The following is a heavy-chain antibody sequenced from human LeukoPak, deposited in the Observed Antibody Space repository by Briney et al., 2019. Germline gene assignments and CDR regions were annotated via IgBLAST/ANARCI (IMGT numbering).Heavy chain of an antibody. CDR1: GFTFSDYY. Sequence: KPGGSLRLSCAASGFTFSDYYMSWIRQAPGKGLEWVSYISSSGSTIYYADSVKGRFTISRDNAKNSLYLQMNSLRAEDAAVYYCAREDGYSYGYYYYYYMDVWGKGTTVTISS. CDR3: AREDGYSYGYYYYYYMDV. V-gene: IGHV3-11*01. D-gene: IGHD5-18*01. CDR2: ISSSGSTI. J-gene: IGHJ6*03.